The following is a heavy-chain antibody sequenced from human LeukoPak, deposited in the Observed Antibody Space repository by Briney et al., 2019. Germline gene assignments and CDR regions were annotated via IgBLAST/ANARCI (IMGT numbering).Heavy chain of an antibody. CDR1: GGSISSYY. CDR3: ARLTYYYDSSGGPFNY. D-gene: IGHD3-22*01. J-gene: IGHJ4*02. CDR2: IYYSGST. V-gene: IGHV4-59*08. Sequence: SETLSLTCTVSGGSISSYYWSWIRQPPGKGLEWIGYIYYSGSTNYNPSLKSRVTISVDTSKNQFSLKLSSVTAADTAVYYCARLTYYYDSSGGPFNYWGQGTLVTVSS.